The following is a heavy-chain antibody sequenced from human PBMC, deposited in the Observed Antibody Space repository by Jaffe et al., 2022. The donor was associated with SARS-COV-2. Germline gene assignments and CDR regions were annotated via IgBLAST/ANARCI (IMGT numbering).Heavy chain of an antibody. J-gene: IGHJ2*01. CDR3: VTSGHGGGYHPNANWYFDL. Sequence: EVQLVESGGGLVQPGGSLRLSCAASGFTVSSNYMSWVRQAPGKGLEWVSVIYSGGSTYYADSVKGRFTISRDNSKNTLYLQMNSLRAEDTAVYYCVTSGHGGGYHPNANWYFDLWGRGTLVTVSS. CDR1: GFTVSSNY. CDR2: IYSGGST. V-gene: IGHV3-66*02. D-gene: IGHD5-12*01.